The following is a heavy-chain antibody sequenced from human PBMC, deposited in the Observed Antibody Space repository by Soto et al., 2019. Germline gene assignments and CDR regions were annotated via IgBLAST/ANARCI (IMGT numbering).Heavy chain of an antibody. CDR1: GFTFSDYY. D-gene: IGHD3-16*02. J-gene: IGHJ6*03. V-gene: IGHV3-11*01. CDR3: ARDVMITFGGIIVNRYYYMDV. CDR2: ISSSGSTI. Sequence: QVQLVESGGDLVKPVGSLRLSCAASGFTFSDYYMTWIRQAPGKGLEWISYISSSGSTIYYADSVKGLFTISRDNAKNSLYLKMNSLRAEDTAVYYCARDVMITFGGIIVNRYYYMDVWGKGTTVTVSS.